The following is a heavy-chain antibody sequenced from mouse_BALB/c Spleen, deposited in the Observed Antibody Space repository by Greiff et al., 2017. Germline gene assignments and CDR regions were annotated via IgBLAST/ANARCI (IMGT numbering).Heavy chain of an antibody. J-gene: IGHJ4*01. V-gene: IGHV2-5-1*01. Sequence: QVQLQQSGPSLVQPSQSLSITCTVSGFSLTSYGVHWVRQSPGKGLEWLGVIWRGGSTDYNAAFMSRLSITKDNSKSQVFFKMNSLQADDTAIYYCAKFITTVVDYYAMDYWGQGTSVTVSS. CDR2: IWRGGST. CDR3: AKFITTVVDYYAMDY. CDR1: GFSLTSYG. D-gene: IGHD1-1*01.